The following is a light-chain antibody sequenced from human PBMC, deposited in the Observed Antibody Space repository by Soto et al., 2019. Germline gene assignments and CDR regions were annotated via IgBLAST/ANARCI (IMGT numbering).Light chain of an antibody. CDR2: TAS. V-gene: IGKV1-39*01. J-gene: IGKJ2*01. CDR3: QQSYTTPYT. Sequence: DIQMTQSPTSLSASVGDRVTITCRASQSISHFVNWYQQKPGKAPRLLIYTASSLQSGVPPRFSGSRSGADFTLTVSSLQPEDFATYYCQQSYTTPYTFGQGTKLDI. CDR1: QSISHF.